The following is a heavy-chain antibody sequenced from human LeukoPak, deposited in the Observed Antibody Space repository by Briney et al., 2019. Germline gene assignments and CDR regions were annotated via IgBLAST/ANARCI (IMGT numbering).Heavy chain of an antibody. D-gene: IGHD3-9*01. Sequence: GSSVKVSCKASGGTFSSYAISWVRQAPGQGLEWMGGIIPIFGTANYAQKFQGRVTITADKSTSTAYMELSSLRSEDTAVYYCARGRYDILTGNRNWFDPWGQGTLVTASS. CDR3: ARGRYDILTGNRNWFDP. J-gene: IGHJ5*02. V-gene: IGHV1-69*06. CDR2: IIPIFGTA. CDR1: GGTFSSYA.